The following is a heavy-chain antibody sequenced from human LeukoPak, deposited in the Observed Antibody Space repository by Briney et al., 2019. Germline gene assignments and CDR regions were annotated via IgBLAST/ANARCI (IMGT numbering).Heavy chain of an antibody. V-gene: IGHV1-8*03. Sequence: ASVKVSCKASGYTFTSYDINWVRQATGQGLEWRGWMNPNSGNTGYAQKFQGRVTITRNTSISTAYMELSSLRSEDTAVYYCAKQYYYDSSGAFVIWGQGTMVTVSS. CDR2: MNPNSGNT. J-gene: IGHJ3*02. CDR3: AKQYYYDSSGAFVI. CDR1: GYTFTSYD. D-gene: IGHD3-22*01.